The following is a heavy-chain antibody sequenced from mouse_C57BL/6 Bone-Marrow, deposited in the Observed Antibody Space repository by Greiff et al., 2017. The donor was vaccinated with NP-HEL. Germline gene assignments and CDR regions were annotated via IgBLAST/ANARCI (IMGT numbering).Heavy chain of an antibody. J-gene: IGHJ4*01. CDR3: ARCTTAYYYAMDY. Sequence: QVQLQQSGPELVKPGASVKISCKASGYSFTSYYIHWVKQRPGQGLEWIGWIYPGSGNTKYNEKFKGKATLTADTSSSTAYMQLSSLTSEDSAVYYCARCTTAYYYAMDYWGQGTSVTVSS. CDR2: IYPGSGNT. V-gene: IGHV1-66*01. CDR1: GYSFTSYY. D-gene: IGHD1-2*01.